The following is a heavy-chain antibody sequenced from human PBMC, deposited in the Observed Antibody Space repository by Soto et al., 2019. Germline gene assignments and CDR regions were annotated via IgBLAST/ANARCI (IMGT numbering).Heavy chain of an antibody. Sequence: WGSLRLSCAASGFTFSSYSMNWVRQAPGKGLEWVSSISSSSSSISYADSVKGRFTISRDNGKNSLYLQMNSLRAEDTAVYSCARDRISSGLYFDYWGKGTLVTVSS. V-gene: IGHV3-21*01. D-gene: IGHD3-22*01. J-gene: IGHJ4*02. CDR2: ISSSSSSI. CDR1: GFTFSSYS. CDR3: ARDRISSGLYFDY.